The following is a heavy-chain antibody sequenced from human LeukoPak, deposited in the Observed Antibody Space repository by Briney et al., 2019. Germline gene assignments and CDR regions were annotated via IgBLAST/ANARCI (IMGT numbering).Heavy chain of an antibody. CDR1: GFTFNSFA. Sequence: GGSLRLSCAASGFTFNSFAMSWVRQAPGKGLEWVSAISGGGSTYYADSVKGRFTISRDNAKNSLYLQMNSLRAEDTAVYYCARGRIAVAGTVDYWGQGTLVTVSS. D-gene: IGHD6-19*01. CDR3: ARGRIAVAGTVDY. V-gene: IGHV3-23*01. J-gene: IGHJ4*02. CDR2: ISGGGST.